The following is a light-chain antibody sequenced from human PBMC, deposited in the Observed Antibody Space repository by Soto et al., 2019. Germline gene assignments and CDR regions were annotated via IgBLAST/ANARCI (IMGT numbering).Light chain of an antibody. CDR1: QSVSSSY. CDR3: HQYGSSPWT. Sequence: EIVLTQSPATLCLSPGERATLSCRASQSVSSSYLAWYQQKPGQAPRLLIYGASSRATGIPDRFSGSGSGTDFTLTISRLEPEDFAVYYCHQYGSSPWTFGQGTKVDIK. V-gene: IGKV3-20*01. CDR2: GAS. J-gene: IGKJ1*01.